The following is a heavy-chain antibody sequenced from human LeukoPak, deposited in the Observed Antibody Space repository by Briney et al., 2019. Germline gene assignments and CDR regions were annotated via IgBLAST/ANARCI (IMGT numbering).Heavy chain of an antibody. D-gene: IGHD4-11*01. V-gene: IGHV1-58*02. CDR2: IVVGSGNT. CDR1: GFTFTSSA. CDR3: AAELVPYSNYLGDY. Sequence: SVKVACKASGFTFTSSAMQWVRQARGQRLEWIGWIVVGSGNTNYAQKFQERVTITRDMSTSTAYMELSSLRSEDTAVYYCAAELVPYSNYLGDYWGQGTLVTVSS. J-gene: IGHJ4*02.